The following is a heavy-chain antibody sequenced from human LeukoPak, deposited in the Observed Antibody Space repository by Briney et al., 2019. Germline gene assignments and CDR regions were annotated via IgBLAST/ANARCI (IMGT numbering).Heavy chain of an antibody. CDR2: MNPNSGNT. D-gene: IGHD3-3*01. CDR3: ARGALPYYDFWSDSDPPPYYMDV. CDR1: GGTFSSYA. J-gene: IGHJ6*03. Sequence: ASVKVSCKASGGTFSSYAISWVRQAPGQGLEWMGWMNPNSGNTGYAQKFQGRVTITRNTSINTAYMELSSLRSEDTAVYYCARGALPYYDFWSDSDPPPYYMDVWGKGTTVTVSS. V-gene: IGHV1-8*03.